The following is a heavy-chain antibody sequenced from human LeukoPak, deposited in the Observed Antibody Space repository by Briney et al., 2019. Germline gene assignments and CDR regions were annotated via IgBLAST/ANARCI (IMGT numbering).Heavy chain of an antibody. V-gene: IGHV1-24*01. CDR1: GYTLTELS. D-gene: IGHD3-10*01. Sequence: ASVKVSCKVSGYTLTELSMHWVRRAPGKGLEWMGGFDPEDGETIYAQKFQGRVTMTEDTSTDTAYMELSSLRSEDTAVYYCATDIRLLWFGEFFANWGQGTLVTVSS. CDR3: ATDIRLLWFGEFFAN. CDR2: FDPEDGET. J-gene: IGHJ4*02.